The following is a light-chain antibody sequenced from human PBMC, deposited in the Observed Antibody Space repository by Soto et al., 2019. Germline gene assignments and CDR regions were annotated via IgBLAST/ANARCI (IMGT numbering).Light chain of an antibody. CDR2: GAS. V-gene: IGKV3-15*01. CDR3: QQYNNWPRT. J-gene: IGKJ1*01. CDR1: QSVSIN. Sequence: EVVLTQSPGTLSLSPGERATLSCRASQSVSINLAWYQQKPGQAPRLLIYGASTRATGIPARFSGSGSGTEFTLTISSLQSEDFAVYYCQQYNNWPRTFGQGTKVDIK.